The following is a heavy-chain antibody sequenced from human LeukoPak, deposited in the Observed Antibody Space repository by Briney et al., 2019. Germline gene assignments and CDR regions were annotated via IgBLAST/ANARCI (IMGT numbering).Heavy chain of an antibody. CDR3: AKGSHWGYCYYMDV. V-gene: IGHV3-30*02. D-gene: IGHD3-16*01. J-gene: IGHJ6*03. Sequence: GGSLRLSCAASGFTFSSYGMHWVRQAPGKGLEWVAFIRYDGSNKYYADSVKGRFTISRDNAKNSLYLQMNSLRAEDTALYYCAKGSHWGYCYYMDVWGKGTTVTISS. CDR2: IRYDGSNK. CDR1: GFTFSSYG.